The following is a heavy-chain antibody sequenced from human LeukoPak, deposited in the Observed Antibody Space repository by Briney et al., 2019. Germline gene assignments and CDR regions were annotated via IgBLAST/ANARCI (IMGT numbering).Heavy chain of an antibody. D-gene: IGHD3-10*01. J-gene: IGHJ5*01. Sequence: PGGTLRLSCAASGFTFSSYEMNWVRQAPGKGLEWVSYISSSGITIYYADPVKGRFTISRDTAKTSLYLKMNSLRAEDTAVYYCARPTYYYGSGSYYNPFDFWGQGTLVTVPS. CDR1: GFTFSSYE. V-gene: IGHV3-48*03. CDR2: ISSSGITI. CDR3: ARPTYYYGSGSYYNPFDF.